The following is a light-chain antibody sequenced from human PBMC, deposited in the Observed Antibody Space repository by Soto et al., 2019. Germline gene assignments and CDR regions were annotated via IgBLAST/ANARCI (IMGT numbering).Light chain of an antibody. V-gene: IGKV1-39*01. Sequence: DIQMTQSPSSLSASVGDRVTITCRASQTIDRFLNWYQQKPGQAPKLLIFAASSLQSGVPSRFSGSESGTEFTLTISNLQPGDSATYYCQKCYTIPTFGQGTKVEIK. CDR2: AAS. CDR1: QTIDRF. J-gene: IGKJ1*01. CDR3: QKCYTIPT.